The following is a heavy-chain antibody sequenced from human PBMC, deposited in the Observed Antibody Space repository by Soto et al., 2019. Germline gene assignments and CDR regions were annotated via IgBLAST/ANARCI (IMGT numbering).Heavy chain of an antibody. D-gene: IGHD6-13*01. Sequence: SETLSLTCTVSGGSISSSSYYWGWIRQPPGRGLEWIGSIYYSGSTYYNPSLKSRVTISVDTSKNQFSLKLSSVTAAYTAVYYCARQGYTGDRTYYYFYGMDVWGQGATVTVSS. CDR2: IYYSGST. CDR1: GGSISSSSYY. CDR3: ARQGYTGDRTYYYFYGMDV. J-gene: IGHJ6*02. V-gene: IGHV4-39*01.